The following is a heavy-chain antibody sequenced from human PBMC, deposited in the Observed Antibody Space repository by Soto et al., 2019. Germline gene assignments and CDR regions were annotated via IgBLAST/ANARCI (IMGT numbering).Heavy chain of an antibody. J-gene: IGHJ4*02. Sequence: QVQLVQSGAEVKKPGASVKVSCKASGSTCTSYALHWVSQAPGQRLEWMGWINAGNGNTKYSQQFQGRGTITRDTSARTAYTALSSVRSEDTAVYYCAREGVVVAASAGGYSYGPAGGLDFWGQGTMVTVSS. CDR3: AREGVVVAASAGGYSYGPAGGLDF. CDR2: INAGNGNT. D-gene: IGHD5-18*01. V-gene: IGHV1-3*01. CDR1: GSTCTSYA.